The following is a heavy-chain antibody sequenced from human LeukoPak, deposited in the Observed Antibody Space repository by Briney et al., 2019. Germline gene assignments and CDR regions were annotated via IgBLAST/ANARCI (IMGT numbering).Heavy chain of an antibody. J-gene: IGHJ5*02. CDR3: ARGAPIRVAVAATFDP. D-gene: IGHD6-19*01. Sequence: ASVKVSCKTSGFTYTTYTMHWVRQAPGQRLEWMGWINAANGNTQYSQKFQGRVTITRDTSASTAYMELSSLRSEDTAVYYCARGAPIRVAVAATFDPWGQGTLVTVPS. V-gene: IGHV1-3*01. CDR1: GFTYTTYT. CDR2: INAANGNT.